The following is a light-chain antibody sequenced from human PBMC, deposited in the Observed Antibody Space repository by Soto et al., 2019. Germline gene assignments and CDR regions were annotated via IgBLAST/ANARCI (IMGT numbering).Light chain of an antibody. Sequence: ELVMTQSPGTLSLSPGERATLSCRASQSVSSSYLAWYQQKPGQAPRLLIYGASSRATGIPDRFSGSGSGTDFTLTISRLEPEDFAVYYCQQFRTFGQGTKVDI. CDR3: QQFRT. V-gene: IGKV3-20*01. CDR2: GAS. CDR1: QSVSSSY. J-gene: IGKJ1*01.